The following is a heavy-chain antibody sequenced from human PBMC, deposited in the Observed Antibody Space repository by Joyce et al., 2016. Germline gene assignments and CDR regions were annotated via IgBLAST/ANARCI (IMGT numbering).Heavy chain of an antibody. D-gene: IGHD6-19*01. CDR3: ARDRGIGVSVAGTPHYYYYYMDV. CDR2: IYTSGST. J-gene: IGHJ6*03. Sequence: QVQLQESGPGLVKPSQTLSLTCTVSGGSISSGPYYWSWIRQPAGKGLEWVGHIYTSGSTNYHPSLKSRVTISRDTSKNQFSLKLSSVTAADTAVDYCARDRGIGVSVAGTPHYYYYYMDVWGKGTTVTVSS. V-gene: IGHV4-61*02. CDR1: GGSISSGPYY.